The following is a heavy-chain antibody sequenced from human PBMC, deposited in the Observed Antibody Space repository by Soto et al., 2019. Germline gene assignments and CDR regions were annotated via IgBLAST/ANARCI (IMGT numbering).Heavy chain of an antibody. CDR1: GDTFSNYA. CDR2: IIPIFGTA. J-gene: IGHJ4*02. V-gene: IGHV1-69*12. D-gene: IGHD4-17*01. Sequence: QVQLVQSGAEVKKPGSSVKVSCKASGDTFSNYAITWVRQAPGQGLEWMGGIIPIFGTANYAQKFQGRVTITADETTSTAYMELTSLRSEDTAVYYCAKGSIYGANGGDYWGQGTLVTVSS. CDR3: AKGSIYGANGGDY.